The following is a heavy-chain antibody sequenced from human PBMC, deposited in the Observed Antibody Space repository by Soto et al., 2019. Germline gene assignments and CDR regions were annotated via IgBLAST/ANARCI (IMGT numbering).Heavy chain of an antibody. Sequence: SVKVSCKASGYTFTSYDINWVRQATGQGLEWMGGIIPIFGTANYAQKFQGRITITADKSTNTAYMELRSLRSGDTAVYYCAREGVRGMDVWGQGTTVTVSS. CDR2: IIPIFGTA. CDR3: AREGVRGMDV. D-gene: IGHD3-16*01. J-gene: IGHJ6*02. CDR1: GYTFTSYD. V-gene: IGHV1-69*06.